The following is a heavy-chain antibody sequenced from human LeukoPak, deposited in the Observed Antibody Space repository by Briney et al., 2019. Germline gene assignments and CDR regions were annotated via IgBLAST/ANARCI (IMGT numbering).Heavy chain of an antibody. Sequence: PGRSLRLSCAASGFTFSSYAMHWVRQAPGKGLEWVAVISYDGSNKYYADSVKGRFTISRDNSKNTLYLQMNSLRAEDTAVYYCARDSDYGGNTYYFDYWGQGILVTVSS. CDR2: ISYDGSNK. CDR3: ARDSDYGGNTYYFDY. J-gene: IGHJ4*02. V-gene: IGHV3-30*01. D-gene: IGHD4-23*01. CDR1: GFTFSSYA.